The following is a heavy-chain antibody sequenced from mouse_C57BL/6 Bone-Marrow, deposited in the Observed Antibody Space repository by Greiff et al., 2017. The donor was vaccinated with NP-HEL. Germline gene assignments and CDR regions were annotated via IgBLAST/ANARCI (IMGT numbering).Heavy chain of an antibody. CDR1: GYTFTSYG. V-gene: IGHV1-81*01. CDR3: EGSSPYYAMDY. Sequence: QVQLQQSGAELARPGASVKLSCKASGYTFTSYGISWVKQRTGQGLEWIGEIYPRSGNTYYNEKFKGKATLTADKSSSTAYMELRSLTSEDSAVYFCEGSSPYYAMDYWGQGTSVTVSS. J-gene: IGHJ4*01. CDR2: IYPRSGNT. D-gene: IGHD1-1*01.